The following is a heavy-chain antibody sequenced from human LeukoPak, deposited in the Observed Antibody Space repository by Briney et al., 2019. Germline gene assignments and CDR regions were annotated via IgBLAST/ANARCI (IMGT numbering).Heavy chain of an antibody. Sequence: SETLSLTCTVSGGSISSGDYSWSWIRQPPGKGLEWIGYIYYSGSTYYNPSLKSRVTISVDTSKNQFSLKLSSVTAADTAVYYCARETKYSSGWYDYWGQGTLVTVSS. J-gene: IGHJ4*02. D-gene: IGHD6-19*01. CDR2: IYYSGST. CDR3: ARETKYSSGWYDY. CDR1: GGSISSGDYS. V-gene: IGHV4-30-4*01.